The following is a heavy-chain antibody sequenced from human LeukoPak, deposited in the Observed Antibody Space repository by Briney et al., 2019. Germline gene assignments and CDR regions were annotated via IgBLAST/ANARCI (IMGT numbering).Heavy chain of an antibody. CDR2: IWYDGSNK. CDR3: ARGPATYCSSTSCYTFRYYYYMDV. D-gene: IGHD2-2*02. CDR1: GFTFSSYA. V-gene: IGHV3-33*08. J-gene: IGHJ6*03. Sequence: GGSLRLSCAASGFTFSSYAMSWVRQAPGKGLEWVAVIWYDGSNKYYADSVKGRFTISRDNSKNTLYLQMNSLRAEDTAVYYCARGPATYCSSTSCYTFRYYYYMDVWGKGTTVTVSS.